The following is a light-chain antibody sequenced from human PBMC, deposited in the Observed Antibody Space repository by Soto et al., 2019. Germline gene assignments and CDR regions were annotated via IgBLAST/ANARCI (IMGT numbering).Light chain of an antibody. CDR3: QQYGANSPWT. CDR1: QNINDL. V-gene: IGKV1-5*03. Sequence: DIQVTQSPSTLSASVGDRVTISCRASQNINDLLAWYQQKSGKAPKVLIYKASSLESGVPSRFSGSGSGTELTLTISSLQNEDFATYDSQQYGANSPWTFGQGTKVEIK. J-gene: IGKJ1*01. CDR2: KAS.